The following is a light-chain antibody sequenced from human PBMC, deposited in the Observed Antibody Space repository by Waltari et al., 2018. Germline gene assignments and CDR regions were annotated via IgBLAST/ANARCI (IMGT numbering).Light chain of an antibody. CDR2: YDT. CDR3: QVWDDTTNSGV. CDR1: NIENKS. V-gene: IGLV3-21*01. J-gene: IGLJ3*02. Sequence: YVLTQPPSVSVAPGKTATLTCGGENIENKSVNWYQQKAGQAPVLVLFYDTDRPSGIPDRCSGSNAGNTATLTISWVEAGDEADYHCQVWDDTTNSGVFGGGTRLTVL.